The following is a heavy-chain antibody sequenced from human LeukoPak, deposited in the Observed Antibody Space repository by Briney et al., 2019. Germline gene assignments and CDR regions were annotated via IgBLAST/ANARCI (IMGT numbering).Heavy chain of an antibody. D-gene: IGHD6-19*01. V-gene: IGHV3-30-3*01. CDR2: ISHDGSNK. J-gene: IGHJ4*02. CDR3: ATPYTSGCSLYFDN. CDR1: GFTFSSYA. Sequence: GGSLRLSCAASGFTFSSYAMHWVRQAPDKGLEWLAVISHDGSNKYYADSVKGRFSIFRDNSKNTLYLQMNGLRAEETAMYYCATPYTSGCSLYFDNWGQGTLVTVSS.